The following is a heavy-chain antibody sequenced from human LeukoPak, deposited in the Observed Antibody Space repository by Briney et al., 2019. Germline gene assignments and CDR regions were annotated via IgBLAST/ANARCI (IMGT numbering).Heavy chain of an antibody. Sequence: GGSLRLSRAASGFTFSSYSMNWVRQAPGKGLEWVSYISSSSSTIFYADSVKGRFTISRDNAKNSLYLQMSSLRAEDTAMYYCAREGLYWGQGTLVTVSS. CDR2: ISSSSSTI. D-gene: IGHD3/OR15-3a*01. CDR3: AREGLY. J-gene: IGHJ4*02. V-gene: IGHV3-48*01. CDR1: GFTFSSYS.